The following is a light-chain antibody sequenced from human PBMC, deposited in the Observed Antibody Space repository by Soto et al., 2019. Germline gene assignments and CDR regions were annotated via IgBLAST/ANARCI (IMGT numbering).Light chain of an antibody. Sequence: QAVVTQEPSLTVSPGGTVTLTCGSSTGSVTSGHYPYWFQQKPGQAPWTLIYDTTNKHSWTPARFSGSLLGDKAALTLSGAQPEDEAEYYCLLSYSDARVFGGGTKLTVL. CDR3: LLSYSDARV. V-gene: IGLV7-46*01. CDR2: DTT. J-gene: IGLJ2*01. CDR1: TGSVTSGHY.